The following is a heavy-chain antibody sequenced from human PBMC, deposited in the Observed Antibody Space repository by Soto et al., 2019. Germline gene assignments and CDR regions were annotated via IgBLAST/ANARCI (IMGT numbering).Heavy chain of an antibody. Sequence: SGPTLVNPTQTLTLTCTFSGFSRSTSGVAVGWIRQAPRKAPEWLAFIFWDDDKRYSPSLENRLTITKDTSKNQVVLTMTNMDPVDTATYYCALLFDFWSGYYFSYWGRGTMLTVYS. CDR2: IFWDDDK. J-gene: IGHJ4*02. CDR3: ALLFDFWSGYYFSY. V-gene: IGHV2-5*02. D-gene: IGHD3-3*01. CDR1: GFSRSTSGVA.